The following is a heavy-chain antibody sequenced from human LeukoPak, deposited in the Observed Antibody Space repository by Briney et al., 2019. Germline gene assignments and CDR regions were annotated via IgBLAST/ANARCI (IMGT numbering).Heavy chain of an antibody. D-gene: IGHD2-21*02. V-gene: IGHV3-7*01. CDR2: IKEGGGEK. Sequence: GGSLRLSCAASGFTFSSYWMSWVRQAPGKGLEWVANIKEGGGEKYSVDSVKGRFTISRDNAMNSLYLEMNSLRAEDTAVYYCARGTTALMDVWGKGTTVTVSS. CDR3: ARGTTALMDV. J-gene: IGHJ6*03. CDR1: GFTFSSYW.